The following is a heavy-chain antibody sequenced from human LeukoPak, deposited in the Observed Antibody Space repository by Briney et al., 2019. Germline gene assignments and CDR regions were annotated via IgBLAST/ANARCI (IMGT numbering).Heavy chain of an antibody. CDR1: GFTFSSYA. CDR3: ARERPYYDILTGYYQALDY. V-gene: IGHV3-30-3*01. CDR2: ISYDGSNK. J-gene: IGHJ4*02. D-gene: IGHD3-9*01. Sequence: PGGSLRLSCAASGFTFSSYAMHWVRQAPGKGLEWVAVISYDGSNKYYADSVKGRFTISRDNSKNTLYLQTNSLRAEDTAVYYCARERPYYDILTGYYQALDYWGQGTLVTVSS.